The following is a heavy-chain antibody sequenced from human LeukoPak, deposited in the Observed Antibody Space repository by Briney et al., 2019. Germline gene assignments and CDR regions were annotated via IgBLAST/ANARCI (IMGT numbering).Heavy chain of an antibody. CDR2: IYYSGST. CDR3: ARVRVGAIPFDY. D-gene: IGHD1-26*01. CDR1: GGSISSSSYY. J-gene: IGHJ4*02. V-gene: IGHV4-39*07. Sequence: KPSETLSLTCTVSGGSISSSSYYWGWIRQPPGKGLEWIGSIYYSGSTYHNPSLKSRVTISVDTSKNQFSLKLSSVTAADTAVYYCARVRVGAIPFDYWGQGTLVTVSS.